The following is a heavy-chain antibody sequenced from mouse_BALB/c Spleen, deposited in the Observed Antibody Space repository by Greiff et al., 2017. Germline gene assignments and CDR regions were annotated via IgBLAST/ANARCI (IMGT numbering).Heavy chain of an antibody. CDR2: IWAGGST. Sequence: VQLVESGPGLVAPSQSLSITCTVSGFSLTSYGVHWVRQPPGKGLEWLGVIWAGGSTNYNSAPMSRLSISKDNSKSQVFLKMNSLQTDDTAMYYCARDKSDYDGDYFDYWGQGTTLTVSS. CDR1: GFSLTSYG. J-gene: IGHJ2*01. CDR3: ARDKSDYDGDYFDY. D-gene: IGHD2-4*01. V-gene: IGHV2-9*02.